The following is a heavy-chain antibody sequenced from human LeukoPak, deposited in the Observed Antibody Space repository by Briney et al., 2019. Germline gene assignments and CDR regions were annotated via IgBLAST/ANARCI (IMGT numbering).Heavy chain of an antibody. CDR1: GYTFTSYY. D-gene: IGHD6-19*01. CDR2: INPSGGST. J-gene: IGHJ4*02. V-gene: IGHV1-46*01. Sequence: ASVKVSCKASGYTFTSYYMHWVRQAPGQGLEWMGIINPSGGSTSYAQKFQGRVTMTRDTSTSTVYMELSSLRSEDTAVYYCARGPTLPRDLAAGYSSGWFDYWGQGTLVTVSS. CDR3: ARGPTLPRDLAAGYSSGWFDY.